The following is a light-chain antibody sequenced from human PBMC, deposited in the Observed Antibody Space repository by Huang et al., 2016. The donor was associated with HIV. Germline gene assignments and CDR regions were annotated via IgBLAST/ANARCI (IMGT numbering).Light chain of an antibody. J-gene: IGKJ2*01. CDR1: QSVSSN. Sequence: EIVMTQSPGTLSLSPGERATLSCRPSQSVSSNLAWYQHKPGQAPRLVIYGASSRATGIPDRFSGSGSGTDFTLTISRLEPDDFVVYYCQQYGGSPRTFGQGTKLEIK. CDR2: GAS. CDR3: QQYGGSPRT. V-gene: IGKV3-20*01.